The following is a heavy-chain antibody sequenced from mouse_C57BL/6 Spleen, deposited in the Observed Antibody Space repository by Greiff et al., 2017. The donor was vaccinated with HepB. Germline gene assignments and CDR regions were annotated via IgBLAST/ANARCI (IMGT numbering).Heavy chain of an antibody. V-gene: IGHV1-42*01. J-gene: IGHJ4*01. CDR3: ARFDGYYAYYAMDY. Sequence: VQLQQSGPELVKPGASVKISCKASGYSFTGYYMNWVKQSPEKSLEWIGEINPSTGGTTYNQKFKAKATLTVDKSSSTAYMQLKSLTSEDSAVYYCARFDGYYAYYAMDYWGQGTSVTVSS. D-gene: IGHD2-3*01. CDR1: GYSFTGYY. CDR2: INPSTGGT.